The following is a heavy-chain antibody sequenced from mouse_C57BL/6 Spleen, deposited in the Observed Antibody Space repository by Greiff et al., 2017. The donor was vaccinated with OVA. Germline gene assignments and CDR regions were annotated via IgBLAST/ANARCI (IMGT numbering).Heavy chain of an antibody. CDR3: AREGRSTIDFDY. J-gene: IGHJ2*01. CDR2: IHPNSGST. V-gene: IGHV1-64*01. D-gene: IGHD2-1*01. Sequence: VQLQQPGAELVKPGASVKLSCKASGYTFTSYWMHWVKQRPGQGLEWIGMIHPNSGSTNYNEKFKSKATLTVDKSSSTAYMQLSSLTSEDSAVYYCAREGRSTIDFDYWGQGTTLTVSS. CDR1: GYTFTSYW.